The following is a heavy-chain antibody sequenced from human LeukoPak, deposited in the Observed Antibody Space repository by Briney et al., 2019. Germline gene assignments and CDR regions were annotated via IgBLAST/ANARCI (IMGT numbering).Heavy chain of an antibody. CDR1: GFTFSNYG. V-gene: IGHV3-30*03. CDR2: ISYDGSNK. Sequence: QSGRSLRLSCAASGFTFSNYGMHWVRQAPGKGLEWVAVISYDGSNKYYADSVKGRFTISRDNSKNSLYLQMNSLRAEDTAVYYCARDNELRYFDWLLYTGSALDYWGQGTLVTVSS. J-gene: IGHJ4*02. D-gene: IGHD3-9*01. CDR3: ARDNELRYFDWLLYTGSALDY.